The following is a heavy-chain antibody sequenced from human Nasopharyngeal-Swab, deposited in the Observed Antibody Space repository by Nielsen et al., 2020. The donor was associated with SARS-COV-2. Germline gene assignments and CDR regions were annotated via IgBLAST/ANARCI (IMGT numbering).Heavy chain of an antibody. J-gene: IGHJ3*02. CDR1: GFSFNNYG. CDR2: ISYEGSKK. D-gene: IGHD3-10*01. V-gene: IGHV3-30*18. Sequence: GESLKISCAASGFSFNNYGMHWVRQAPGKGLEWVAVISYEGSKKYYVDSVRGRFIISRDYSKNTLFLQMNSLRPEDTAVYYCAKANQLFWFGEFRNDAFDIWGQGTMVTVSS. CDR3: AKANQLFWFGEFRNDAFDI.